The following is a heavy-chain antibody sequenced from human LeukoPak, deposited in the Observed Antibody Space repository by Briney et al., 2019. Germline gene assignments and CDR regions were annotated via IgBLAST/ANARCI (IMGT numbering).Heavy chain of an antibody. CDR3: ARQGSCDSTRCYVYYHSGMDV. J-gene: IGHJ6*02. CDR1: GYRFTTYW. Sequence: RGGSLKISCKGSGYRFTTYWIGWVRQMPGKGLEWMGIINPDNSDTRYSPSFQGQVTISADKSTSTAYLQWSSLKTSDTATYYCARQGSCDSTRCYVYYHSGMDVWGQGTTVTVSS. V-gene: IGHV5-51*01. CDR2: INPDNSDT. D-gene: IGHD2-2*01.